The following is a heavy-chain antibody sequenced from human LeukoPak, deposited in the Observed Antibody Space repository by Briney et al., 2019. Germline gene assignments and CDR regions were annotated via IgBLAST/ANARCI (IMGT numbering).Heavy chain of an antibody. CDR2: ISHSGDT. V-gene: IGHV4-38-2*02. CDR3: ARVNAPVATFDY. CDR1: GYSISSTYY. Sequence: SETLSLTCTVSGYSISSTYYGAWIRQPPGNGLEWIATISHSGDTYYTPSLESRLTISLDTSKKHFSLRLSSVTAADTAVYYCARVNAPVATFDYWGLGTLVAVSS. D-gene: IGHD1-1*01. J-gene: IGHJ4*02.